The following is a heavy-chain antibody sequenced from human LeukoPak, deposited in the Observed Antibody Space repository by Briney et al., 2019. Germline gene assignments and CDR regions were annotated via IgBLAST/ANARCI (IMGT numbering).Heavy chain of an antibody. CDR1: GFTFSSYG. J-gene: IGHJ2*01. Sequence: GGSLRPSCAASGFTFSSYGMHWVRQAPGKGLEWVAVIWYDGSNKYYADSVKGRFTISRDNSKNTLYLQMNSLRAEDTAVYYCARGFRDYGGNYWYFDLWGRGTLVTVSS. V-gene: IGHV3-33*01. CDR2: IWYDGSNK. CDR3: ARGFRDYGGNYWYFDL. D-gene: IGHD4-23*01.